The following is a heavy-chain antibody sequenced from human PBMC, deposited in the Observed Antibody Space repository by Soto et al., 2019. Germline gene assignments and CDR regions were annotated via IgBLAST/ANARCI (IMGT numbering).Heavy chain of an antibody. CDR1: DGSISSYY. CDR2: IYYSGST. CDR3: ARAVGGRLDY. Sequence: PSETLSLTCTVSDGSISSYYWSWIRQPPGKGLEWIGYIYYSGSTNYNPSLKSRVTISEDTSKSQFSLKLSSVTAADTAVYYCARAVGGRLDYWGQGTLVTVSS. D-gene: IGHD2-15*01. J-gene: IGHJ4*02. V-gene: IGHV4-59*01.